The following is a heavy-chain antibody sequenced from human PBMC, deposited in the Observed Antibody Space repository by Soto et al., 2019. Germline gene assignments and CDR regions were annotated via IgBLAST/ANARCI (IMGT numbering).Heavy chain of an antibody. Sequence: SVKVSCKASGGTFSSYTISWVRQAPGQGLEWMGRIIPILGIANYAQKFQGRVTITADKSTSTAYMELSSLRSEDTAVYYCARDHCSGGSCYFDYWGQGTLVTVSS. CDR3: ARDHCSGGSCYFDY. V-gene: IGHV1-69*04. D-gene: IGHD2-15*01. J-gene: IGHJ4*02. CDR1: GGTFSSYT. CDR2: IIPILGIA.